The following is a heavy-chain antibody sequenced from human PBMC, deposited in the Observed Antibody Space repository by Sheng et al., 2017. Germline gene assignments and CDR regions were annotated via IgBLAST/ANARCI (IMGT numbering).Heavy chain of an antibody. D-gene: IGHD6-19*01. CDR2: INHSGST. V-gene: IGHV4-34*01. J-gene: IGHJ2*01. CDR1: GGSFSGYY. CDR3: ASWVEWLGYWYFDL. Sequence: QVQLQQWGAGLLKPSETLSLTCAVYGGSFSGYYWSWIRQPPGKGLEWIGEINHSGSTNYNPSLKSRVTISVDTSKNQFSLKLSSVTAADTAVYYCASWVEWLGYWYFDLWGRGTLVTVSS.